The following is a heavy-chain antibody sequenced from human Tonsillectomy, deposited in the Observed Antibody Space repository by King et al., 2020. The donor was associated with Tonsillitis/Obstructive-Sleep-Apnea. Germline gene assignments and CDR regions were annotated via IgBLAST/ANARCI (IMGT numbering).Heavy chain of an antibody. CDR1: CGSISSGGYY. J-gene: IGHJ6*03. Sequence: QLQESGPGLVKPSQTLSLTCTVSCGSISSGGYYWSWIRQHPGKGLEWIGYIYYSGSTYYNPSLKSRVTISVDTSKNQFSLKLSSVTAADTAVYYCARGGITIFGVVISGYYYYYMDVWGKGTTVTVSS. V-gene: IGHV4-31*03. D-gene: IGHD3-3*01. CDR3: ARGGITIFGVVISGYYYYYMDV. CDR2: IYYSGST.